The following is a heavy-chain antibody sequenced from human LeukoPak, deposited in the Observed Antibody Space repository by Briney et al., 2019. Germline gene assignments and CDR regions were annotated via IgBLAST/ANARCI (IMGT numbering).Heavy chain of an antibody. Sequence: GGSLRLSCSASGFXFSNYAIHWVRQAPGKGLEYVSTMSSNGGSTYYADSVKGRFTISRDNSKNTLYLQMSSLRAEDTAVYYCVKGNLRGRNWYSPDHWGQGTLVTVSS. V-gene: IGHV3-64D*09. CDR1: GFXFSNYA. CDR2: MSSNGGST. D-gene: IGHD2-21*01. J-gene: IGHJ4*02. CDR3: VKGNLRGRNWYSPDH.